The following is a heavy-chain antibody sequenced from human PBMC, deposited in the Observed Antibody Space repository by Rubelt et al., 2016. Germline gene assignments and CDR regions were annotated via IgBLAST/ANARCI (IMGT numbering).Heavy chain of an antibody. V-gene: IGHV5-51*01. CDR3: ASLSSSSHDAFDI. Sequence: EVQLVQSGAEVKKPGETLKISCKGSGYSFTSYWIGWVRQMPGKGLEWMGLIYPGDSDTRYSPSFQCQVTISAGKSISTAYLQWSSLKASDTAMYYCASLSSSSHDAFDIWGQGTMVTVSS. J-gene: IGHJ3*02. CDR2: IYPGDSDT. CDR1: GYSFTSYW. D-gene: IGHD6-6*01.